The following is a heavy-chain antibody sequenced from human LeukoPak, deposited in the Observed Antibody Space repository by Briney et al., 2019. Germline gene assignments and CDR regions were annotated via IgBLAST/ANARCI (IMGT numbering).Heavy chain of an antibody. CDR1: GFTFDDYT. J-gene: IGHJ4*02. V-gene: IGHV3-43*01. CDR3: AKTASDFWSGYYNHFDY. D-gene: IGHD3-3*01. Sequence: PGGSLRLSCAASGFTFDDYTMHWVRQAPGKGLEWVSRISWDGGSTYYADSVKGRFTISRDNSKNSLYLQMNSLRTEDTALYYCAKTASDFWSGYYNHFDYWGQGPLVTVSS. CDR2: ISWDGGST.